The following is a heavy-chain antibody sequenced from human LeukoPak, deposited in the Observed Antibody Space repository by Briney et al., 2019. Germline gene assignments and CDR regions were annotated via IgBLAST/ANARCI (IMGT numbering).Heavy chain of an antibody. V-gene: IGHV1-2*02. CDR3: ARDNYYDSSGYYYDFDY. Sequence: ASVKVSCKASGYTFTGYYMHWVRQALGQGLEWMGWINPNSGGTNYAQKFQGRVTMTRDTSISTAYMELSRLRSDDTAVYYCARDNYYDSSGYYYDFDYWGQGTLVTVSS. CDR2: INPNSGGT. D-gene: IGHD3-22*01. J-gene: IGHJ4*02. CDR1: GYTFTGYY.